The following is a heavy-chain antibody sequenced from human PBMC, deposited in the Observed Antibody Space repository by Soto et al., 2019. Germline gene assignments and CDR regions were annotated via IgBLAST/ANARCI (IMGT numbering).Heavy chain of an antibody. V-gene: IGHV3-30*03. CDR3: ATAAAVVVGAFDI. D-gene: IGHD6-13*01. J-gene: IGHJ3*02. CDR1: GLTFSSFG. CDR2: ISYDGSNK. Sequence: PGGSLRLSCAVSGLTFSSFGFYWVRQAPGKGLEWLAVISYDGSNKYYADSVKGRFTISRDNSKNTLYLQVNSLRAEDTALYYCATAAAVVVGAFDIWGQGTMVTVS.